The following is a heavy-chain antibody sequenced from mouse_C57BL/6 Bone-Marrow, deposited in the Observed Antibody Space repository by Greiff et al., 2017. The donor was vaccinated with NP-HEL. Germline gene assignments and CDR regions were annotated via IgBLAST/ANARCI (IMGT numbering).Heavy chain of an antibody. V-gene: IGHV1-81*01. CDR2: IYPRSGNT. CDR1: GYTFTSYG. J-gene: IGHJ2*01. D-gene: IGHD1-1*01. CDR3: ARRFYYYGSSY. Sequence: VQLQQSGAELARPGASVKLSCKASGYTFTSYGISWVKQRTGQGLEWIGEIYPRSGNTYYNEKFKGKATLTADKSSSTAYMELRSLTSEDSAVYFCARRFYYYGSSYWGQGTTLTVSS.